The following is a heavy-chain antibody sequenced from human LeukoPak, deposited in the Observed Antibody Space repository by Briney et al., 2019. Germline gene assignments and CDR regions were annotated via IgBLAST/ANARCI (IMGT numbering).Heavy chain of an antibody. CDR3: ARGRGYDYVWGRPNYYFDY. CDR2: INHSGST. V-gene: IGHV4-34*01. Sequence: SETLSLTCAVYSGSFSGYYWSWIRQPPGKGLEWIGEINHSGSTNYNPSLKSRVTISVDTSKNQFSLKLSSVTAADTAVYYCARGRGYDYVWGRPNYYFDYWGQGTLVTVSS. J-gene: IGHJ4*02. CDR1: SGSFSGYY. D-gene: IGHD3-16*01.